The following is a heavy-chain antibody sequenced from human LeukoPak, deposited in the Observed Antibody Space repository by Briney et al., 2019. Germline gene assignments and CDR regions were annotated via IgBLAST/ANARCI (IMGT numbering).Heavy chain of an antibody. J-gene: IGHJ4*02. Sequence: ASVKVSCKASGYTFTSYYMHWVRQAPGQGLEWMGIINPSGGSTSYAQKFQGRVTMTRDTSTSTVYMELSSLRSEDTAVYYCARDLGYCTSTSCYFGYWGQGTLVTVSS. CDR3: ARDLGYCTSTSCYFGY. CDR1: GYTFTSYY. CDR2: INPSGGST. D-gene: IGHD2-2*01. V-gene: IGHV1-46*01.